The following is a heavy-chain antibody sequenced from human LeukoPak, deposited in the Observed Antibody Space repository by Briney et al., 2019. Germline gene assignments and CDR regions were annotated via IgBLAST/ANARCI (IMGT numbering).Heavy chain of an antibody. Sequence: GGSMRLSCAASGLAFSAYKMHWVRQAPRKGLVWVSRISTDGYTTDYADFVQGRLTASRDNTKNTWSLEMNSLRAEDTAVYYCVVGGSPGYWGQGTLVTVS. CDR1: GLAFSAYK. CDR3: VVGGSPGY. D-gene: IGHD2-15*01. CDR2: ISTDGYTT. J-gene: IGHJ4*02. V-gene: IGHV3-74*01.